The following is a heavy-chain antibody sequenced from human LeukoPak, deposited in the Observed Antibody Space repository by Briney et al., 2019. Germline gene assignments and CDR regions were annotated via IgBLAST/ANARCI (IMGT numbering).Heavy chain of an antibody. D-gene: IGHD3-22*01. Sequence: ASVKVSCKASGYTFTSYGISWVRQAPGQGLEWMGWISAYSGGTNYAQKFQGRVTMTRDTSISTAYMELSRLRSDDTAVYYCAREVVVIPNWFDPWGQGTLVTVSS. CDR2: ISAYSGGT. CDR3: AREVVVIPNWFDP. J-gene: IGHJ5*02. CDR1: GYTFTSYG. V-gene: IGHV1-2*02.